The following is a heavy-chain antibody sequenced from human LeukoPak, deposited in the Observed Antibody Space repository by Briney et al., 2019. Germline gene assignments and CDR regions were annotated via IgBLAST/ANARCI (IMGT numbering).Heavy chain of an antibody. D-gene: IGHD6-13*01. CDR1: GFTFDDYA. V-gene: IGHV3-49*03. Sequence: GGSLRPSCTASGFTFDDYAMSWFRQAPGKGLEWVGFIRSKAYGGTTEYAASVKGRFTISRDDSKSIAYLQMNSLKTEDTAVYYCTRAYYRSSWYEWDYWGQGTLVTVSS. J-gene: IGHJ4*02. CDR2: IRSKAYGGTT. CDR3: TRAYYRSSWYEWDY.